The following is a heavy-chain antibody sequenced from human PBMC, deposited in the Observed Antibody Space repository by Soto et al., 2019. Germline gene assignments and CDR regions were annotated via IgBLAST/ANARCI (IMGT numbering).Heavy chain of an antibody. J-gene: IGHJ5*01. CDR2: IYYSGNT. CDR3: ARQGYGSGPNCFDS. CDR1: DYSISNGYY. D-gene: IGHD3-10*01. Sequence: LSLTCAVSDYSISNGYYWGWIRQPPGKGLEWIGSIYYSGNTYYNPSLKSRVTISVDTSKNQFSLKLNSVTAADTAVYYCARQGYGSGPNCFDSWGRGTLVTVSS. V-gene: IGHV4-38-2*01.